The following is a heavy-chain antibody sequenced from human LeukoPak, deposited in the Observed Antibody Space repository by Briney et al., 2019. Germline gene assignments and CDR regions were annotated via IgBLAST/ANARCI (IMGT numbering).Heavy chain of an antibody. J-gene: IGHJ6*03. D-gene: IGHD3-22*01. CDR1: GYTFTSYD. Sequence: ASVEVSCKASGYTFTSYDINWVRQATGQGLEWMGWISAYNGNSNYAQKLQGRVTMTTDTSTSTAYMELRSLRSDDTAVYYCARYYYDSSGYYYYDYYYMDVWGKGTTVTVSS. CDR2: ISAYNGNS. V-gene: IGHV1-18*01. CDR3: ARYYYDSSGYYYYDYYYMDV.